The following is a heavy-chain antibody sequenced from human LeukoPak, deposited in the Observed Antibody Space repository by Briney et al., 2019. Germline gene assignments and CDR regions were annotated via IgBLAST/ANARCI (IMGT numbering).Heavy chain of an antibody. CDR3: ARGGIVVVAATGVGLPLRAFDI. J-gene: IGHJ3*02. D-gene: IGHD2-15*01. V-gene: IGHV1-2*02. CDR1: GYTFTGYY. CDR2: INPNSGGT. Sequence: EASVKVSCKASGYTFTGYYIHWVRQAPGQGLEWMGWINPNSGGTTYAQKFQGRVTMTRDTSISTAYMELSRLRSDDTAVYYCARGGIVVVAATGVGLPLRAFDIWGQGTMVTVSS.